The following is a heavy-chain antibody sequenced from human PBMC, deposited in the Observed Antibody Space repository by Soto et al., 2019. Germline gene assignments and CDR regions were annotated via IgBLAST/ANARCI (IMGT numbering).Heavy chain of an antibody. CDR1: GGTFSSYT. V-gene: IGHV1-69*08. D-gene: IGHD4-17*01. J-gene: IGHJ6*02. Sequence: QVQLVQSGAEVKKPGSSVKVSCKASGGTFSSYTISWVRQAPGQGLEWMGRIIPILGIANYAQKFQGRVTITAEKSTSTAYMELSSLRSEDTAVYYCARDPTTYYYYDGMDVWGQGTTVTVSS. CDR3: ARDPTTYYYYDGMDV. CDR2: IIPILGIA.